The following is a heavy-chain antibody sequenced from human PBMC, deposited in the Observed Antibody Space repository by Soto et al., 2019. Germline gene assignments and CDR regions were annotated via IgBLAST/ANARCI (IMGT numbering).Heavy chain of an antibody. D-gene: IGHD2-15*01. Sequence: QVQLVQSGAEVKKPGASVKVSCKTSGYTFTNFGLSWVRQAPGQGLEWMGWISAYNGNTNYAQNFQGRVTMTTDTSTSTADMELRSLRSADTAVYYCARGWTPIDYWGQGTLVTVSS. CDR2: ISAYNGNT. V-gene: IGHV1-18*01. CDR1: GYTFTNFG. CDR3: ARGWTPIDY. J-gene: IGHJ4*02.